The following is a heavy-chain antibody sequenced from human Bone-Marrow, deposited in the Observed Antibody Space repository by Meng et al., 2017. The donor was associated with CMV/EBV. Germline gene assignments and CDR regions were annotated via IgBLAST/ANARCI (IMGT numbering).Heavy chain of an antibody. J-gene: IGHJ5*02. CDR1: GYTFTSYD. D-gene: IGHD3-3*01. Sequence: ASVKVSCKASGYTFTSYDINWARQATGQGLEWMGWMNPNSGNTGYAQKFQGRVTMTRDTSISTAYMELSRLRSDDTAVYYCAREGALWTGDTIFGVVIQDNNWFDPWGQGTLVTVSS. CDR2: MNPNSGNT. CDR3: AREGALWTGDTIFGVVIQDNNWFDP. V-gene: IGHV1-8*01.